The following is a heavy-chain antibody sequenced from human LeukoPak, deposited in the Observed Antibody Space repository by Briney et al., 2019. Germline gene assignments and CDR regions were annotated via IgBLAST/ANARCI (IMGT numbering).Heavy chain of an antibody. CDR1: GYTFTGHY. CDR2: ILPNSGPT. CDR3: GTLLSNGPFDY. V-gene: IGHV1-2*02. Sequence: ASVKVSCKASGYTFTGHYMHWVRPAPGQGPELMGYILPNSGPTKYAQKFQGRVTMTRDTSISTAYMELSGLRSDDTAVYYCGTLLSNGPFDYWGQGSLVTVSS. J-gene: IGHJ4*02.